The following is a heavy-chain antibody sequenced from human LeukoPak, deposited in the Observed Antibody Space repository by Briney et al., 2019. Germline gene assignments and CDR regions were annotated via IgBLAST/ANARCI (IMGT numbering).Heavy chain of an antibody. CDR1: GGSISSNNW. CDR3: ARHVSGSYYIYFDY. J-gene: IGHJ4*02. V-gene: IGHV4-4*02. Sequence: PSGTLSLTCAVSGGSISSNNWWSWVRQPPGKGLEWIGEISHSGSTGYNPSLKSRVTISVDTSKNQFSLKLSSVTAADTAVYYCARHVSGSYYIYFDYWGQGTLVTVSS. CDR2: ISHSGST. D-gene: IGHD1-26*01.